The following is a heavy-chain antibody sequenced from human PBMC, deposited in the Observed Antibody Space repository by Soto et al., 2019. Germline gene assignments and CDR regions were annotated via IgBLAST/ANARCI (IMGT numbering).Heavy chain of an antibody. CDR1: GFTFSSYA. V-gene: IGHV3-30-3*01. Sequence: QVQLVESGGGVVQPGRSLRLSCAASGFTFSSYAMHWVRQAPGKGLEWVAVISYDGSNKYYADSVKGRFTISRDNSKNTLYLQMNSLRTEDTAVHYCVRDGNHYDSRGPCFDYWGQGTLVTVSS. J-gene: IGHJ4*02. D-gene: IGHD3-22*01. CDR2: ISYDGSNK. CDR3: VRDGNHYDSRGPCFDY.